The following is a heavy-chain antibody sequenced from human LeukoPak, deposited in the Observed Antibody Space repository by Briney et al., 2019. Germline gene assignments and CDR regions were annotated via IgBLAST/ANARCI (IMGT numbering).Heavy chain of an antibody. CDR1: GGSISSSSYY. Sequence: SETLSLTCTVSGGSISSSSYYWGWIRQPPGKGLEWIGYIYHSGSTYYNPSLKSRVTISVDRSKNQFSLKLSSVTAADTAVYYCARDQGGATYYYGSGSYYNGNWFDPWGQGTLVTVSS. CDR3: ARDQGGATYYYGSGSYYNGNWFDP. J-gene: IGHJ5*02. V-gene: IGHV4-39*07. D-gene: IGHD3-10*01. CDR2: IYHSGST.